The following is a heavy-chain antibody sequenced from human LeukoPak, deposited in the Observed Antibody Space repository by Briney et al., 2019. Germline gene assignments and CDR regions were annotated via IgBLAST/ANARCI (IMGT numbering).Heavy chain of an antibody. CDR2: IAYSGST. CDR3: ARDYGGNSITFGI. V-gene: IGHV4-59*01. Sequence: SETLSLTCTVSGGSISSYYWSWIRKPPGKGLEWIGYIAYSGSTIYNPSLKSRVTITLDTSKNLFSLKLTSVTAADTAVYYCARDYGGNSITFGIWGQGTMVTVSS. D-gene: IGHD4-23*01. J-gene: IGHJ3*02. CDR1: GGSISSYY.